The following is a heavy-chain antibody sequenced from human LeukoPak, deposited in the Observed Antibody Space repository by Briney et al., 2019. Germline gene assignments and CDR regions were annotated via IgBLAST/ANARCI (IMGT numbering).Heavy chain of an antibody. D-gene: IGHD1/OR15-1a*01. CDR3: AKDLSWNTADR. Sequence: GGSLRLSCVASGFTYTNYWMHWFRQVSGKGPVWVSRINPDGTITDYADFVKGRFTISRDNAKNLLFLHMKGLRADDTALYYCAKDLSWNTADRWGQGTLVTVSS. CDR2: INPDGTIT. V-gene: IGHV3-74*01. J-gene: IGHJ5*02. CDR1: GFTYTNYW.